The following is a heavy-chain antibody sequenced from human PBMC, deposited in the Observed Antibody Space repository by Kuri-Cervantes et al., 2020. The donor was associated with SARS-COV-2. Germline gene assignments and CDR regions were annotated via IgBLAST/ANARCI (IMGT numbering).Heavy chain of an antibody. V-gene: IGHV4-4*07. CDR2: IYTSGST. J-gene: IGHJ6*03. D-gene: IGHD6-13*01. CDR1: GGSISSYY. CDR3: ARVIGSSWFRNYYYYMDV. Sequence: GSLRLSCTVSGGSISSYYWSWIRQPAGKGLEWIGRIYTSGSTNYNPSLKSRVTMSVDTSKNQFSLKLSSVTAADTAVYYCARVIGSSWFRNYYYYMDVWGKGTTVTVSS.